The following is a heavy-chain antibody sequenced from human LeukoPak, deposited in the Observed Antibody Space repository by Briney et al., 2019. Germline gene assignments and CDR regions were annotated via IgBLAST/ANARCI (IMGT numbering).Heavy chain of an antibody. D-gene: IGHD3-22*01. CDR2: ISAYNGNT. CDR3: AFENTYYDSSGYYYRFDP. V-gene: IGHV1-18*01. CDR1: GYTFTSYG. J-gene: IGHJ5*02. Sequence: ASVKVSCKASGYTFTSYGISWVRQAPGQGLEWMGWISAYNGNTNYAQKLQGRVTMTTDTSTSTAYMELRSLRSDDTAVYYCAFENTYYDSSGYYYRFDPWGQGTLVTVSS.